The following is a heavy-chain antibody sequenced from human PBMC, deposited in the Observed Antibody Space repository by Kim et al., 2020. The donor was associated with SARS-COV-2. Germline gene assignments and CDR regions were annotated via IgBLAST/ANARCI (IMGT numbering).Heavy chain of an antibody. J-gene: IGHJ6*02. CDR1: GFTVSSNY. D-gene: IGHD2-15*01. CDR2: IYSGGST. CDR3: ARAGRGYCSGGSCNTLAERGGMDV. Sequence: GGSLRLSCAASGFTVSSNYMSWVRQAPGKGLEWVSVIYSGGSTYYADSVKGRFTISRHNSKNTLYLQMNSLRAEDTAVYYCARAGRGYCSGGSCNTLAERGGMDVWGQGTTVTVSS. V-gene: IGHV3-53*04.